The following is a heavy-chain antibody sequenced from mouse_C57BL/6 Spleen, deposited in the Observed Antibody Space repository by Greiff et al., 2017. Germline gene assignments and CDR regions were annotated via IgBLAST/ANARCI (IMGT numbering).Heavy chain of an antibody. Sequence: VQLQQSGAELMKPGASVKLSCKATGYTFTGYWIEWVKQRPGHGLEWIGEILPGSGSTNYNEKFKGKATFTADTSSNTAYMQLSSLTTADSAIYYCAREAPFRLRRAWFAYWGQGTLVTVSA. V-gene: IGHV1-9*01. CDR2: ILPGSGST. D-gene: IGHD3-2*02. J-gene: IGHJ3*01. CDR3: AREAPFRLRRAWFAY. CDR1: GYTFTGYW.